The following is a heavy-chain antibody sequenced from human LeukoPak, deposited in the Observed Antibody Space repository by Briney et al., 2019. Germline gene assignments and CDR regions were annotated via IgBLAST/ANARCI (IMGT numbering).Heavy chain of an antibody. D-gene: IGHD3-3*01. CDR2: ISSDGTYI. CDR3: ARAPRGYDFWSGDYPDY. Sequence: GGSLRLSCAVSGFAFSYYGTNWVRQAPGKGLEWVSSISSDGTYIYYADSVKGRFTISRDTAKNSLYLHMNSLRAEDTAVYYFARAPRGYDFWSGDYPDYWGQGTLVTVSS. V-gene: IGHV3-21*01. CDR1: GFAFSYYG. J-gene: IGHJ4*02.